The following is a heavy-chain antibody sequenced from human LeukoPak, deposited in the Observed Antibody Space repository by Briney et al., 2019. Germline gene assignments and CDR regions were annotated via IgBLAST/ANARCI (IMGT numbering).Heavy chain of an antibody. D-gene: IGHD3-10*01. CDR3: AKDRTHITIVRGVMGYYGMDV. J-gene: IGHJ6*04. CDR2: ISYDGSNK. V-gene: IGHV3-30*18. Sequence: GGSLRLSCAASGFTFSSYGMHWVRQAPGKGLEWVAVISYDGSNKYYADSVKGRFTISRDNSKNTLYLQMNSLRAEDTAVYYCAKDRTHITIVRGVMGYYGMDVWGKGTTVTVSS. CDR1: GFTFSSYG.